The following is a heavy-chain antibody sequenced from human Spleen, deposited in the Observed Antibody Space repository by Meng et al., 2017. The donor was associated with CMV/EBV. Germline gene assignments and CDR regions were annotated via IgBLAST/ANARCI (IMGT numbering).Heavy chain of an antibody. V-gene: IGHV3-30*02. CDR2: IGYDGSKK. D-gene: IGHD2-2*01. CDR3: AKEPIKSECGSTSCSAGGIDY. J-gene: IGHJ4*02. CDR1: GFTFDDYT. Sequence: GGSLRLSCAASGFTFDDYTMHWVRQAPGKGLEWVAIIGYDGSKKHYADSVKGRFTISRDSSKNTLQLQMDSLRAEDTAVYYCAKEPIKSECGSTSCSAGGIDYWGQGTLVTVSS.